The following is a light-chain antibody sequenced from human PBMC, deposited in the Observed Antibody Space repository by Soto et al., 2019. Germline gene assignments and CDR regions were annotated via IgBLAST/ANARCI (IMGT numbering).Light chain of an antibody. CDR1: QDIDTW. CDR2: TAS. Sequence: DILMTQSPPSLSASVGDTVTITCLSSQDIDTWLAWYQQKPGRGPKLLIHTASTLHSGVPSRFSGRTSGTDFTLTISSLQPEDSASYYCQHAIGFPLTFGGGTKVEV. V-gene: IGKV1-12*01. CDR3: QHAIGFPLT. J-gene: IGKJ4*01.